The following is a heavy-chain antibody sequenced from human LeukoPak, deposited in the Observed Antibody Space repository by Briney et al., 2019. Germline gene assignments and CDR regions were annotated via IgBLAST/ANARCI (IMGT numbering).Heavy chain of an antibody. CDR3: ARLDDSNSRRPENDASDV. V-gene: IGHV3-66*02. J-gene: IGHJ3*01. CDR2: IYSGGDT. CDR1: GSTVKRNY. Sequence: GESLKISCAVSGSTVKRNYMSWARQAPGKGLEWVSVIYSGGDTYYADSVKGRFTISRDNSKNTVYLQMNNLRPEDTAVYYCARLDDSNSRRPENDASDVWGQGTTVTVSS. D-gene: IGHD3-22*01.